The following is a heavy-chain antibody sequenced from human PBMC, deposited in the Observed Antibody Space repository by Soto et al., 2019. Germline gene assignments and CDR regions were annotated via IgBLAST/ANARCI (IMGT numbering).Heavy chain of an antibody. CDR1: GYTFTSHD. Sequence: QVQLVQSGAEVKKSGASVKVSCKASGYTFTSHDINWVRQATGQGLEWMGWMNPNSGNTGYAKKFQGRVTMTRNTSISTAYMELSSLRSEDTAVYYCSRWDYGGYARFDYWGQGTLVTVSS. CDR3: SRWDYGGYARFDY. J-gene: IGHJ4*02. D-gene: IGHD4-17*01. V-gene: IGHV1-8*01. CDR2: MNPNSGNT.